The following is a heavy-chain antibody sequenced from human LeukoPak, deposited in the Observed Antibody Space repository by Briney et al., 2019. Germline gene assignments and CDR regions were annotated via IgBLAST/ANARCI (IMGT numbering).Heavy chain of an antibody. CDR2: INPNSGGT. CDR3: ARDSRGAYNFDF. Sequence: VASLTVSCKASGYTLTAYYMHWLRQAHGKKIEWMGWINPNSGGTKYAQKFQGRVTMTRDTSISTAYMELSSLSSDDTAVYYCARDSRGAYNFDFWGQGTLVTVSS. D-gene: IGHD3-10*01. V-gene: IGHV1-2*02. CDR1: GYTLTAYY. J-gene: IGHJ4*02.